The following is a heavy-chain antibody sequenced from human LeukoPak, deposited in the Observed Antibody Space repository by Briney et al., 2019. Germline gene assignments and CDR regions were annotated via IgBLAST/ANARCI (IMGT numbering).Heavy chain of an antibody. CDR2: ISSSSSYI. V-gene: IGHV3-21*01. Sequence: GGSLRLSCAASGFTFSSYSMNWVRQAPGKGLEWVSSISSSSSYIYYADSVKGRFTISRDNAKNSLYLQMNSLRAEDTAVYYCASDELGGSTNFDYWGQGTLVTVSS. CDR3: ASDELGGSTNFDY. CDR1: GFTFSSYS. D-gene: IGHD3-16*01. J-gene: IGHJ4*02.